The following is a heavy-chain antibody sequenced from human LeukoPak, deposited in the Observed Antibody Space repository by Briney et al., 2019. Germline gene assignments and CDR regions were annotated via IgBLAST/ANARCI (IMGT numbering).Heavy chain of an antibody. D-gene: IGHD2-2*01. CDR2: IIPILGIA. J-gene: IGHJ3*02. V-gene: IGHV1-69*04. CDR1: GGTFSSYA. Sequence: GASVKVSCKASGGTFSSYAISWVRQAPGQGLEWLGRIIPILGIANYAQKFQGRATITADKSTSTAYMELSSLRSEDTAVYYCARDQEPAAIAFDIWGQGTMVTVSS. CDR3: ARDQEPAAIAFDI.